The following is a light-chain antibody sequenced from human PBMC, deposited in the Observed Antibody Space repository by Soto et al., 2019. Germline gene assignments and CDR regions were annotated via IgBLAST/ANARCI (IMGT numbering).Light chain of an antibody. CDR3: MQALQTPLT. Sequence: DIVMTQSPLSLPVTPGEQASISCRSSQSLLHSNGYNYLDWYLQKPGQSPQLLIYLGSNRASGVPDRFSGSGSGTDFTLKISRVEAEDVGFYYCMQALQTPLTFGPGTKVDIK. V-gene: IGKV2-28*01. CDR2: LGS. CDR1: QSLLHSNGYNY. J-gene: IGKJ3*01.